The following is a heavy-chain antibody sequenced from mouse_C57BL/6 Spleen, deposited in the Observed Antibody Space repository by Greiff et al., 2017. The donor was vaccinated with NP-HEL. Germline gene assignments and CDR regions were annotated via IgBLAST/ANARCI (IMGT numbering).Heavy chain of an antibody. V-gene: IGHV5-17*01. CDR2: ISSGSSTI. D-gene: IGHD2-4*01. Sequence: EVQLVESGGGLVKPGGSLKLSCAASGFTFSDYGMHWVRQAPEKGLEWVAYISSGSSTIYYADTVKGRFTISRDNAKNTLFLQMTSLRSEDTAMYYCARDDYAWYFDVWGTGTTVTVSS. CDR1: GFTFSDYG. CDR3: ARDDYAWYFDV. J-gene: IGHJ1*03.